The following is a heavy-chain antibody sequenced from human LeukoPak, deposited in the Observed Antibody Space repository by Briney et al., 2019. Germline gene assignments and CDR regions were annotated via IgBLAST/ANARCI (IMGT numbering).Heavy chain of an antibody. CDR3: ARAPYYYDSSGVAFDI. CDR1: GFTFDDYG. D-gene: IGHD3-22*01. V-gene: IGHV3-20*04. J-gene: IGHJ3*02. Sequence: SGGSLRLSCAASGFTFDDYGMSWVRQAPGKGLEWVSGINWNGGSTGYADSVKGRFTISRDNAKNSLYLQMNSLRAEDTALYYCARAPYYYDSSGVAFDIWGQGTMVTVSS. CDR2: INWNGGST.